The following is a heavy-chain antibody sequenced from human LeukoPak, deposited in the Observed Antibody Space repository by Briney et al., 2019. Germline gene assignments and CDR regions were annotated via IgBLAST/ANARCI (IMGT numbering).Heavy chain of an antibody. D-gene: IGHD3-3*01. Sequence: PSETLSLTCAVYGGSFSGYYWSWIRQPPGKGLEWFGEINHSGSTNYNPSLKSRVTISVDTSKNQFSLKLSSVTAADTAVYYCARGAVLRFLEWLPIHNWFDPWGQGTLVTVSS. CDR1: GGSFSGYY. V-gene: IGHV4-34*01. J-gene: IGHJ5*02. CDR2: INHSGST. CDR3: ARGAVLRFLEWLPIHNWFDP.